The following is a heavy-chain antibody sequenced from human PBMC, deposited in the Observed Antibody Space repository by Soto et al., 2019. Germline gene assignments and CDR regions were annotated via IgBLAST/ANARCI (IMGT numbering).Heavy chain of an antibody. V-gene: IGHV3-23*01. Sequence: GGSLRLSCAASGFTFSSYAMSWVRQAPGKGLEWVSAISGSGGSTYYADSVKGRFTISRDNSKNTLYLQMNSLRAEDTAVYYCAKDLKAYCSAGSCYLFDSWGQGTLVPVSS. D-gene: IGHD2-15*01. CDR1: GFTFSSYA. CDR2: ISGSGGST. J-gene: IGHJ4*02. CDR3: AKDLKAYCSAGSCYLFDS.